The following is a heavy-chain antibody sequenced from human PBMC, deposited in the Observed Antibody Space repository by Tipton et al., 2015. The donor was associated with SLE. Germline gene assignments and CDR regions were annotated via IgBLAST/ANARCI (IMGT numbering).Heavy chain of an antibody. D-gene: IGHD5-18*01. J-gene: IGHJ3*02. CDR1: GYTFTSYD. CDR2: MNPNSGNT. V-gene: IGHV1-8*02. CDR3: ARVGYLDAFDI. Sequence: QSGAEVKKPGASVKVSCKASGYTFTSYDINWVRQATGQGLEWMGWMNPNSGNTGYAQKLQGRVTMTTDTSTSTAYMELRSLRSDDTAVYYCARVGYLDAFDIWGQGTMVTVSS.